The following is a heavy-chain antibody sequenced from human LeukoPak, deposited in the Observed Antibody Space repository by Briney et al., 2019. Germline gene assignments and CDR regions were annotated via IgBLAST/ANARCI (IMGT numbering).Heavy chain of an antibody. CDR3: AKDGNNDAFDI. Sequence: GGSLRLSCAASGFTFSSYSMNWVRQAPGKGLEWVSSISSSSSYIYYADSVKGRFTVSRDNAKNSLYLQMNSLRPEDTALYFCAKDGNNDAFDIWGQGTMVTVSS. V-gene: IGHV3-21*04. CDR2: ISSSSSYI. J-gene: IGHJ3*02. CDR1: GFTFSSYS.